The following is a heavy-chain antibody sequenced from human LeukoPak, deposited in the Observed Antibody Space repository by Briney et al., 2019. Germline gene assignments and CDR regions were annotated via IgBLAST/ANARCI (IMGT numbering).Heavy chain of an antibody. CDR1: GYSFTDYY. J-gene: IGHJ5*02. Sequence: ASVKVSCKTSGYSFTDYYMHWVRQAPGQGLEWMGWIDPNRGGTSSAQTFQGRVTMTRDTSITTVYMEVSWLTSDDTAIYYCARADRLHGGPYLIGPWGQGTLVTVSS. CDR3: ARADRLHGGPYLIGP. V-gene: IGHV1-2*02. D-gene: IGHD2-21*01. CDR2: IDPNRGGT.